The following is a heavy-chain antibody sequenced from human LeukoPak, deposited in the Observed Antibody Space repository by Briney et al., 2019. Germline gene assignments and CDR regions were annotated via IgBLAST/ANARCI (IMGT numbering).Heavy chain of an antibody. CDR2: LYSNGNI. CDR3: ARYSGDYSANLYYFDY. Sequence: GGSLRLSCATSGFTVSRNYMGWVRQAPGKGLEWVSVLYSNGNIHYTDSVKGRFTISRDNSKNTLYLQMNNLRAEDTAIYYCARYSGDYSANLYYFDYWGQGTLVTVSS. CDR1: GFTVSRNY. J-gene: IGHJ4*02. V-gene: IGHV3-53*01. D-gene: IGHD4-23*01.